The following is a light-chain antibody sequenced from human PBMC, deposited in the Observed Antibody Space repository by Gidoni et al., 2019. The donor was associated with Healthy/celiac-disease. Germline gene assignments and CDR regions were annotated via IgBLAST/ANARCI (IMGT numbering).Light chain of an antibody. CDR1: QSISSW. V-gene: IGKV1-5*03. CDR2: KAS. J-gene: IGKJ4*01. CDR3: QQYKSYT. Sequence: IQMTQSPSTLSASVGDRVNITCRARQSISSWLALYQQKPGKAPKLLIYKASSLESGVPSRVSGSGAGTEFNLNSSSLQPDDFATYYCQQYKSYTFGGGKKVEIK.